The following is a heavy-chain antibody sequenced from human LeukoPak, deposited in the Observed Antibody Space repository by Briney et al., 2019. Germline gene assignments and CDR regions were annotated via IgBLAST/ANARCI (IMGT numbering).Heavy chain of an antibody. Sequence: PWETLSLTCAVNGGPLSRYHGRWIPGPRGRGLEVIGESNHSGSTNYNPALKSRVTVSVDTSKNQISPKLTSVTAADTAKYHCARLDWSGFYIDSWGQGTLATVSS. J-gene: IGHJ5*01. CDR2: SNHSGST. CDR3: ARLDWSGFYIDS. V-gene: IGHV4-34*01. D-gene: IGHD3-3*01. CDR1: GGPLSRYH.